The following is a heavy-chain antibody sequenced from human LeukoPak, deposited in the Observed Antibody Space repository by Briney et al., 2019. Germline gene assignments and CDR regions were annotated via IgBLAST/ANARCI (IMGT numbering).Heavy chain of an antibody. CDR2: INSDGSCT. J-gene: IGHJ4*01. V-gene: IGHV3-74*01. CDR3: ARAVYYSNYLGY. Sequence: GGSLRLSCAASGFTFSSYWMHWVRQAPGKGLVWVSRINSDGSCTNYADSVKGRFTISRDNAKNTLYLQMNSLRAEDTAMYYCARAVYYSNYLGYWGQGTLVTVSS. CDR1: GFTFSSYW. D-gene: IGHD3-10*01.